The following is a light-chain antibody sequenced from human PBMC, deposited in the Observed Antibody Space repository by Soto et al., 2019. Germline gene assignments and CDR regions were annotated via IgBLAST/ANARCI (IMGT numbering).Light chain of an antibody. CDR3: RSYARSTIEVL. CDR1: SSVGDDAKS. J-gene: IGLJ2*01. Sequence: QSVLTQPASVSGSPGQSITISCTGISSVGDDAKSVSWYQQHPAKAPKLIIYDLSRRPSGVSNRFSVSKSGNTASRTISGLQAEDEADYYCRSYARSTIEVLFGGGTKLTVL. CDR2: DLS. V-gene: IGLV2-14*03.